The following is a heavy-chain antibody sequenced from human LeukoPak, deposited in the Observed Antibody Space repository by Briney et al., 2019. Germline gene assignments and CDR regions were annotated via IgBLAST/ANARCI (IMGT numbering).Heavy chain of an antibody. CDR1: GFIFSSYW. D-gene: IGHD7-27*01. CDR2: IKQDGSEK. CDR3: AREFWGPDY. Sequence: SGGSLRLSCAASGFIFSSYWMSWVRQAPGKGLEWVADIKQDGSEKYYVDSVKGRFTISRDNAKNSLYLQMNSLRAEDTAVYYCAREFWGPDYWGQGTLVTVSS. J-gene: IGHJ4*02. V-gene: IGHV3-7*01.